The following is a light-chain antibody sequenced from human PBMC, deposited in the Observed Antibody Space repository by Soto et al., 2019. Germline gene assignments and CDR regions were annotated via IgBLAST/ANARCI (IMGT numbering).Light chain of an antibody. Sequence: EIVLTQSPGTLSLSPGERATLSCRASQSVSNSWLAWYQQKSGQAPRLLIYGASSRATGIPDRFSGSGSGTDFTLTISRLEPEDFAVYYCQQYGTSPLTFGGGTKVEI. CDR3: QQYGTSPLT. CDR2: GAS. J-gene: IGKJ4*01. V-gene: IGKV3-20*01. CDR1: QSVSNSW.